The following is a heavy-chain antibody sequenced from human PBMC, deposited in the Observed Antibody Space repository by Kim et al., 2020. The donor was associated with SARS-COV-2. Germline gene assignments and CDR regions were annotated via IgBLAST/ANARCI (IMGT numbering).Heavy chain of an antibody. J-gene: IGHJ4*02. CDR2: ISGSGGST. CDR3: AKVKQAITIFGVVIPREDDY. D-gene: IGHD3-3*01. CDR1: GFTFSSYA. V-gene: IGHV3-23*01. Sequence: GGSLRLSCAASGFTFSSYAMSWVRQAPGKGLEWVSAISGSGGSTYYADSVKGRFTISRDNSKNTLYLQMNSLRAEDTAVYYCAKVKQAITIFGVVIPREDDYWGQGTLVTVSS.